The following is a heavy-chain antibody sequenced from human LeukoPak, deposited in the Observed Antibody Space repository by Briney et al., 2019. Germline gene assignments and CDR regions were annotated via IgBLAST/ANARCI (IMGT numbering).Heavy chain of an antibody. CDR2: IRYDGSNK. CDR3: AKSEQLAHYYYYYYMDV. V-gene: IGHV3-30*02. D-gene: IGHD6-6*01. CDR1: GFTFSSYA. Sequence: PGRSLRLSCAASGFTFSSYAMHWVRQAPGKGLEWVAFIRYDGSNKYYADSVKGRFTISRDNSKNTLYLQMNSLRAEDTAVYYCAKSEQLAHYYYYYYMDVWGKGTTVTVSS. J-gene: IGHJ6*03.